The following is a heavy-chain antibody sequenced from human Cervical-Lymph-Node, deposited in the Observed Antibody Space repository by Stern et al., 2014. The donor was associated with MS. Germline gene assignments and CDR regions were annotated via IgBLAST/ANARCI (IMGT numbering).Heavy chain of an antibody. J-gene: IGHJ4*02. Sequence: QVQLVQSGAEVKKPGSSVKVSCKASGGTFSNYAISWVRQAPGQGLEWMGLIIPIFGTANYAQKFKGRVTITADESTSTTYMELSSLRSEDTAVYYCASLLGRIAVASVDYWGQGTLVTVSS. V-gene: IGHV1-69*01. D-gene: IGHD6-19*01. CDR3: ASLLGRIAVASVDY. CDR1: GGTFSNYA. CDR2: IIPIFGTA.